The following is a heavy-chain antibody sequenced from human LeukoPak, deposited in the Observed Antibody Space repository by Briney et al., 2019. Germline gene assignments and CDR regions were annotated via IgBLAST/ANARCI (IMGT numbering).Heavy chain of an antibody. CDR2: IEKDGSDK. V-gene: IGHV3-7*01. CDR3: ARSVWPEDY. J-gene: IGHJ4*02. CDR1: GFTFSSYW. D-gene: IGHD2-21*01. Sequence: GGSLRLSCAASGFTFSSYWMSWVRQAPGKGLEWVANIEKDGSDKYYVDSVKGRFTISRDNAKNSVYLQMNSLRAEDSAVYCCARSVWPEDYWGQGTLVTASS.